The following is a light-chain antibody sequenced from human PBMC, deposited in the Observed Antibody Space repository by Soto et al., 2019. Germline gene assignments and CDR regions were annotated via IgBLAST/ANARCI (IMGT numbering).Light chain of an antibody. J-gene: IGKJ1*01. CDR1: QSVRSTY. Sequence: VLAQSPGTLSVSPGDSATLSCRASQSVRSTYLAWYQQKPGQAPRLVIYGESSRATGIPDRLSGSGSGTDLNLTISRLEPEDFAVYYCQKYGSSPQTCGQGTKVDIK. CDR2: GES. CDR3: QKYGSSPQT. V-gene: IGKV3-20*01.